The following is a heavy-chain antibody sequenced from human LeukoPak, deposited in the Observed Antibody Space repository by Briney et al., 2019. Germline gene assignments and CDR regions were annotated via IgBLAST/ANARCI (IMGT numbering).Heavy chain of an antibody. CDR2: FDPEDGET. CDR3: ARVGTPDSSSWYRMYYFDY. J-gene: IGHJ4*02. D-gene: IGHD6-13*01. CDR1: GYTLTELS. Sequence: ASVKVSCKVSGYTLTELSMHWVRQAPGKGLEWMGGFDPEDGETIYAQKFQGRVTMTRDTSTSTVYMELSSLRSEDTAVYYCARVGTPDSSSWYRMYYFDYWGQGTLVTVSS. V-gene: IGHV1-24*01.